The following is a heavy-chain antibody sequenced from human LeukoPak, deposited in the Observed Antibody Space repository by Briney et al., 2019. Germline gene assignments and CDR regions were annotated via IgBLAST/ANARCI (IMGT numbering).Heavy chain of an antibody. Sequence: ASVKVSCKASGYTFTGYYMHWVRQAPGQGLEWMGWINPNSGGTNYAQKFQGRVTMTRDTSISTAYMELSRLRSDDTAVYYCARGKRIAAAGTGNWFDPWGQGTLVTVSS. CDR2: INPNSGGT. V-gene: IGHV1-2*02. CDR1: GYTFTGYY. D-gene: IGHD6-13*01. J-gene: IGHJ5*02. CDR3: ARGKRIAAAGTGNWFDP.